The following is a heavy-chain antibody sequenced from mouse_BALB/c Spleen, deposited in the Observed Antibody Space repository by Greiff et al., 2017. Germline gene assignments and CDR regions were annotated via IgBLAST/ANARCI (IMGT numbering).Heavy chain of an antibody. D-gene: IGHD2-10*02. J-gene: IGHJ2*01. CDR1: GYTFTSYW. V-gene: IGHV1S22*01. CDR2: IYPGSGST. Sequence: LQQPGSELVRPGASVKLSCKASGYTFTSYWMHWVKQRPGQGLEWIGNIYPGSGSTNYDEKFKSKATLTVDTSSSTAYMQLSSLTSEDSAVYYCTRGYAPSYWGQGTTLTVSS. CDR3: TRGYAPSY.